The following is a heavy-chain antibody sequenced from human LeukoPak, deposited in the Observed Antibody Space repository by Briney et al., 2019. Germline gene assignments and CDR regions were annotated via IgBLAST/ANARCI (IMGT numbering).Heavy chain of an antibody. D-gene: IGHD5-24*01. Sequence: SGTLSLTCAVSGGSISRSDWWSWVRQSPGKGLEWIGKIFHSGSTKYNPSLKSRVTISVDKSKNQFSLNLTSVTAADTAMYYCARDASLQTGAFDVWGQGTMVTVSS. CDR2: IFHSGST. V-gene: IGHV4-4*02. CDR3: ARDASLQTGAFDV. J-gene: IGHJ3*01. CDR1: GGSISRSDW.